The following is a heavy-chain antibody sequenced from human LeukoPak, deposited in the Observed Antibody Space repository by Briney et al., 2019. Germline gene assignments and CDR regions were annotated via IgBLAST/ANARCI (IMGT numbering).Heavy chain of an antibody. CDR1: GGSISSYY. Sequence: SETLSLTCTVSGGSISSYYWSWIRQPPGKGLEWIGYIYYSGSTNYNPSLKSRVTISVDTSKNQFSLKLSSVTAADTAVYYCARLLMVRGEGYGMDVWGQGTTVTVFS. CDR2: IYYSGST. D-gene: IGHD3-10*01. V-gene: IGHV4-59*08. CDR3: ARLLMVRGEGYGMDV. J-gene: IGHJ6*02.